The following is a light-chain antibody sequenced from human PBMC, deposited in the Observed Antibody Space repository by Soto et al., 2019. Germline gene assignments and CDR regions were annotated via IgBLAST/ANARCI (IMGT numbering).Light chain of an antibody. CDR3: HQYNSYWT. CDR2: KAS. CDR1: QSISSW. Sequence: DIQMTQSPSTLSASVGARVTITCRASQSISSWLAWYQQKPGKAPKLLSYKASSLESGVPSRFSGSGSGTEFPLTISRLQPDDFATYYCHQYNSYWTFGQGTKVEIK. J-gene: IGKJ1*01. V-gene: IGKV1-5*03.